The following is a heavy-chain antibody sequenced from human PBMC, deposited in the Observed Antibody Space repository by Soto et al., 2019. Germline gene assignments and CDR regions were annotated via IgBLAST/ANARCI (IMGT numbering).Heavy chain of an antibody. D-gene: IGHD1-26*01. CDR1: GFTFSSSP. V-gene: IGHV3-23*01. J-gene: IGHJ4*02. CDR3: AKDSDWSFISPTTDH. Sequence: EVQLLESGGGLVQPGGSLRLSWVDSGFTFSSSPMSWVRRAPGKGLELVSAINGGDDSKHYAESVRGRFTITRANSKNTLVQQMNSLSTEDTAIYYCAKDSDWSFISPTTDHLGQETQVTVSS. CDR2: INGGDDSK.